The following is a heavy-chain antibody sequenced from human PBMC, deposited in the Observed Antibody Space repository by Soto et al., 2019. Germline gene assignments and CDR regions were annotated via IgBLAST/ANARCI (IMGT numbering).Heavy chain of an antibody. CDR2: IYYSGST. CDR1: GGSISSSSYY. Sequence: PSETLSLTCTVSGGSISSSSYYWGWIRQPPGKGLEWIESIYYSGSTYYNPSLKSRVTISVDTSKNQFSLKLSSVTAADTAVYYCARFGFRTVTTDYWGQGTLVTVSS. J-gene: IGHJ4*02. V-gene: IGHV4-39*01. CDR3: ARFGFRTVTTDY. D-gene: IGHD4-4*01.